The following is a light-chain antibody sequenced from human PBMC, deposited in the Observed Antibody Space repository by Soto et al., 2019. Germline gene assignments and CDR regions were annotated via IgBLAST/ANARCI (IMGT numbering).Light chain of an antibody. CDR3: LHVYNYPRT. Sequence: AIPMTQSPSSLSASVGDRVTITCRASQGIRSELAWYQQKPGKAPNLLIYAASTLQSGVPSRFSGSRSGTDFTLTISSLQPEDFATYYCLHVYNYPRTFGQGTKVEVK. J-gene: IGKJ1*01. V-gene: IGKV1-6*01. CDR2: AAS. CDR1: QGIRSE.